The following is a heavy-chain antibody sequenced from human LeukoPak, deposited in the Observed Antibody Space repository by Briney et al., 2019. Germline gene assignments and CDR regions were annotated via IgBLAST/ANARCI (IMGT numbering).Heavy chain of an antibody. Sequence: SSETLSLTCTVSGGSISSSSYYWGWIRQSPGKGLEWIGSIYYSGSTYYNPSLKSRVTISVDTSKNQFFLKLSSVTAADTAVYYCARDPLYCGGDCPLYYYYYYMDVWGKGTTVTVSS. CDR1: GGSISSSSYY. V-gene: IGHV4-39*07. CDR3: ARDPLYCGGDCPLYYYYYYMDV. D-gene: IGHD2-21*02. CDR2: IYYSGST. J-gene: IGHJ6*03.